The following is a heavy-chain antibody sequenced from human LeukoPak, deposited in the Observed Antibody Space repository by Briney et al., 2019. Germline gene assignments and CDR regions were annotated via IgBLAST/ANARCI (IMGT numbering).Heavy chain of an antibody. CDR1: GFSFSSFA. J-gene: IGHJ4*02. CDR2: ISGSGGST. CDR3: AKSCCSISSSYDGYDY. V-gene: IGHV3-23*01. D-gene: IGHD2-2*01. Sequence: PGGSLRLSCAASGFSFSSFAMSWVRQAPGKGLEWVSGISGSGGSTYYADFVKGRFTISRDNSKNTLYLQMNSLRAEDTAVYYCAKSCCSISSSYDGYDYWGQGSLVTVSS.